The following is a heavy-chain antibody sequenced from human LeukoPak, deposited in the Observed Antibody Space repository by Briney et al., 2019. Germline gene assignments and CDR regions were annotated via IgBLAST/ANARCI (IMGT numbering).Heavy chain of an antibody. Sequence: ASVKVSCKASGYTFTGYYMHWVRQAPGQGLEWMGWINPNSGGTNYAQKFQGWVTMTRDTSISTAYMELSRLRSDDTAVYYCARERRQWLAGGSLFDYWGQGTLVTVSS. J-gene: IGHJ4*02. D-gene: IGHD6-19*01. CDR2: INPNSGGT. CDR1: GYTFTGYY. CDR3: ARERRQWLAGGSLFDY. V-gene: IGHV1-2*04.